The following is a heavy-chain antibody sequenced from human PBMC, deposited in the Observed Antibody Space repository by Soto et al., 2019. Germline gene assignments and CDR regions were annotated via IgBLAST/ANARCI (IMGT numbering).Heavy chain of an antibody. D-gene: IGHD3-9*01. J-gene: IGHJ4*02. Sequence: GASVKVSCKASGYTFTSYAMHWVRQAPGQRLEWMGWINAGNGNTKYSQKFQGRVTITRDTSASTAYMELSSLRSEDTAVYYCARDLGRYFDWSLDLDYWGQGTLVTVSS. CDR3: ARDLGRYFDWSLDLDY. CDR2: INAGNGNT. CDR1: GYTFTSYA. V-gene: IGHV1-3*01.